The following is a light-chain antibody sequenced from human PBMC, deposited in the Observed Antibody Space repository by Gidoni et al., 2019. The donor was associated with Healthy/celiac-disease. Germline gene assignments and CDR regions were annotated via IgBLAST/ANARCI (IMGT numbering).Light chain of an antibody. J-gene: IGKJ3*01. Sequence: DIVLTPSPAPLSLSPGERATLSCRASQSVSSYLAWYQQKPGQAPRLLIYDASNRDTGIPARFSGSGSGTDFTLTISSLEPEDFAVYYCQQRSNWPLTFGHGTKVEIK. CDR2: DAS. V-gene: IGKV3-11*01. CDR3: QQRSNWPLT. CDR1: QSVSSY.